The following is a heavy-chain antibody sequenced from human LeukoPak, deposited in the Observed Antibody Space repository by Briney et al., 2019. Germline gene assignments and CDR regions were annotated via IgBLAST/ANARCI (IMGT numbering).Heavy chain of an antibody. D-gene: IGHD3-22*01. Sequence: GGSLRLSCAASGFTFSSYAMSWVRQAPGKGLEWVSAISGSGGSTYYADSVKGRFTISRDNSKNTLYLQMNSLRAGDTAVYYCARGGYDSSGYEYYFDYWGQGTLVTVSS. V-gene: IGHV3-23*01. J-gene: IGHJ4*02. CDR3: ARGGYDSSGYEYYFDY. CDR2: ISGSGGST. CDR1: GFTFSSYA.